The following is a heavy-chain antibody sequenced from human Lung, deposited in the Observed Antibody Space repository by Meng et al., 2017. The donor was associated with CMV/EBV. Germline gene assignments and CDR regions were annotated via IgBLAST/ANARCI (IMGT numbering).Heavy chain of an antibody. V-gene: IGHV1-69*04. CDR2: IILFLGRA. Sequence: GSSVKVSCKASGGTFSKYAISWVRQAPGQGLEWMGGIILFLGRADYAQKFQGRVTITAENSTSTVYMEMSSLRSEDTAMYYCARDSAWGQGTLVTVSS. D-gene: IGHD3-10*01. CDR3: ARDSA. CDR1: GGTFSKYA. J-gene: IGHJ5*02.